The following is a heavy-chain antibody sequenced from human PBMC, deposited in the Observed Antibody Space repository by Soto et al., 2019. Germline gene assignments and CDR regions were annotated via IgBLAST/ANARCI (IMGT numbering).Heavy chain of an antibody. V-gene: IGHV1-18*01. Sequence: QVQLVQSGAEVREPGASVTVSCKASGFTFINYGFTWVRQAPGQGLEWMGWIRAYNGDTKIAETLQGRLTLSTDASTNTAYMELRGLMCYGAAIYYCAGVPSWLPGDYWGQGTLVTVSS. CDR3: AGVPSWLPGDY. J-gene: IGHJ4*02. CDR1: GFTFINYG. CDR2: IRAYNGDT. D-gene: IGHD2-8*01.